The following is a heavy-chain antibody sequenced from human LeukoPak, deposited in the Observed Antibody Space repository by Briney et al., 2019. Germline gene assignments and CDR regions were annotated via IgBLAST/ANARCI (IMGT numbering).Heavy chain of an antibody. V-gene: IGHV4-4*02. Sequence: PSETLSLTCAVSGGSISSNNWWSWVRQPPGKGLEWIGEIFHSGSTNYNPSLKSRVTISVDTSKNQFSLKLSSVTAADTAVYYCAISPGSSYTPFGYWGQGTLVTVSS. CDR1: GGSISSNNW. J-gene: IGHJ4*02. CDR2: IFHSGST. CDR3: AISPGSSYTPFGY. D-gene: IGHD3-16*02.